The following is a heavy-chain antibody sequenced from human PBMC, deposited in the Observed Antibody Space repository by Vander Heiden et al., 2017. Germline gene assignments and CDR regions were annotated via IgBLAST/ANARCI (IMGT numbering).Heavy chain of an antibody. J-gene: IGHJ4*02. D-gene: IGHD6-19*01. CDR2: ISYDGRVT. Sequence: QVQLVESGGGVVQPGRSLRLPCAASGFTFSTYGMHWVRQAPGKGLEWLAVISYDGRVTFHADSVKGRFTISRDNSKNTLDLQMNGLRVEDTALYYCAKEIQPVSSSGWPFDYWGQGTLVTVSS. CDR3: AKEIQPVSSSGWPFDY. V-gene: IGHV3-30*18. CDR1: GFTFSTYG.